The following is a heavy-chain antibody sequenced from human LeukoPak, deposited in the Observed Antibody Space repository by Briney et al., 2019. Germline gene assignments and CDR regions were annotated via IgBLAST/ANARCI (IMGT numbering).Heavy chain of an antibody. CDR3: ARGITRDGYPNDY. Sequence: SETLSLTCAVYGGSFSGYYWSWIRQPPGKGLEWIGEINHSGSTNYNPSLKSRVTISVDTSKNQSSLKLSSVTAADTAVYYCARGITRDGYPNDYWGQGTLVTVSS. J-gene: IGHJ4*02. CDR2: INHSGST. D-gene: IGHD5-24*01. V-gene: IGHV4-34*01. CDR1: GGSFSGYY.